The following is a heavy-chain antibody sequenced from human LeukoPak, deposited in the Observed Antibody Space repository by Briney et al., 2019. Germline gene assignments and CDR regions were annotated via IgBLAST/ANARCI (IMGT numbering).Heavy chain of an antibody. Sequence: GGSLRLSCAASGFTVSSNYMSWVRQAPGKGLEWVSVIYSGGSTYYADSVKGRFTISRDNSKNTLYLQMNSLRAEDTAVYYCARDSKEDTYYYGSGSSSLDYWGQGTLVTVSS. D-gene: IGHD3-10*01. V-gene: IGHV3-66*01. J-gene: IGHJ4*02. CDR2: IYSGGST. CDR1: GFTVSSNY. CDR3: ARDSKEDTYYYGSGSSSLDY.